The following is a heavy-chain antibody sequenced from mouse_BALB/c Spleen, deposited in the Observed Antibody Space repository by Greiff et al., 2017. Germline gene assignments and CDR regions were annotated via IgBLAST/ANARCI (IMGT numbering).Heavy chain of an antibody. CDR2: ISSGGSYT. J-gene: IGHJ4*01. D-gene: IGHD1-1*01. CDR3: ARPTVVKGDAMDY. V-gene: IGHV5-6*02. Sequence: DVMLVESGGDLVKPGGSLKLSCAASGFTFSSYGMSWVRQTPDKRLEWVATISSGGSYTYYPDSVKGRFTISRDNAKNTLYLQMSSLKSEDTAMYYCARPTVVKGDAMDYWGQGTSVTVSS. CDR1: GFTFSSYG.